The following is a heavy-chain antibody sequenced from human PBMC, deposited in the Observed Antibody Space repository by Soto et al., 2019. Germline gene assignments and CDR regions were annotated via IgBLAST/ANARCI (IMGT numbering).Heavy chain of an antibody. CDR1: GFPFSSCT. CDR3: SGCSGGACHQNYGMDV. CDR2: ISHSTSHI. J-gene: IGHJ6*02. D-gene: IGHD2-15*01. Sequence: EVHLVEAGGGLVKPGGSLRLSCAVSGFPFSSCTMNWVRQAPGKGLEWVSSISHSTSHIYYADSVKGRFTISRDNAKNSLFLQMNSLRAEDTAVYYCSGCSGGACHQNYGMDVWCQGTTVTLSS. V-gene: IGHV3-21*01.